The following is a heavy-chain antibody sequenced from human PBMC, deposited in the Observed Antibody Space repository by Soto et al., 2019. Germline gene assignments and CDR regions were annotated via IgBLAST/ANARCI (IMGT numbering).Heavy chain of an antibody. V-gene: IGHV1-8*01. CDR1: GYTFTSYD. J-gene: IGHJ6*02. CDR3: AREGTGTTSMDV. CDR2: MNPNSGNT. Sequence: QVQVVQSGTEVKKPGASVKVSCKASGYTFTSYDINWVRQATGQGLEWMGWMNPNSGNTGYAQKFQGRVTMTRNTSISTAYMELSSLKSEDTAVYYCAREGTGTTSMDVWGQGTTVTVSS. D-gene: IGHD1-1*01.